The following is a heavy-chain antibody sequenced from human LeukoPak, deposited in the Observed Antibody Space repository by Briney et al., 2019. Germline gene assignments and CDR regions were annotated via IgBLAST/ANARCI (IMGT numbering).Heavy chain of an antibody. J-gene: IGHJ3*02. Sequence: PGGSLRLSCVASGFPFRSFSMNWVRQAPGKGLEWVSSISSSSSYIYYADSVKGRFTISRDNAKNSLYLQMNSLRAEDMAVYYCARAGVTMVRGVIRAFDIWGQGTMVTVSS. CDR1: GFPFRSFS. CDR2: ISSSSSYI. CDR3: ARAGVTMVRGVIRAFDI. V-gene: IGHV3-21*01. D-gene: IGHD3-10*01.